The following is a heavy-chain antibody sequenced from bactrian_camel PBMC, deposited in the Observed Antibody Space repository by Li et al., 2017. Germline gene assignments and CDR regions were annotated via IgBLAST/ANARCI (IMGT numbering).Heavy chain of an antibody. J-gene: IGHJ4*01. CDR2: SATDGSP. Sequence: HVQLVESGGGSVQAGGSLRLSCAASDLTYSMYYVAWFRRAPGKEREGVAVSATDGSPSYGASAKGRFTISRDNSERILYLQMDSLKPEDTATYYCAADPQWWHLMANYNYWGQGTQVTVS. V-gene: IGHV3S53*01. D-gene: IGHD7*01. CDR1: DLTYSMYY. CDR3: AADPQWWHLMANYNY.